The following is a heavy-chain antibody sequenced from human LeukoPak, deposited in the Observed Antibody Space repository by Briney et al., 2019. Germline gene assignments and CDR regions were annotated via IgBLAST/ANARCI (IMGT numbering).Heavy chain of an antibody. J-gene: IGHJ6*03. CDR2: IYYSGST. V-gene: IGHV4-39*01. Sequence: PSETLSLTCTVSGGSLSSSSYYWGWIRQPPGKGLEWIGSIYYSGSTYYNPSLKSRVTISVDTSKNQFSLKMSSVTAADTAVYYCARGAGGSRPYYYYYYMDVWGKGTTVTVSS. D-gene: IGHD1-26*01. CDR1: GGSLSSSSYY. CDR3: ARGAGGSRPYYYYYYMDV.